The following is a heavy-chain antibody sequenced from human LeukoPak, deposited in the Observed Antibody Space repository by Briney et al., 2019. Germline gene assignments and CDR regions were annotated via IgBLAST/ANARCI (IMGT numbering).Heavy chain of an antibody. CDR2: ISYSGNT. V-gene: IGHV4-39*01. J-gene: IGHJ4*02. CDR3: ARLTDF. Sequence: SETLSLTCTVFGGSLIISNYYWGWIRQSPGKGLECIGKISYSGNTYYNPSLRSRVHMSVDTSKNQFSLTLSSVTAADTAVYYCARLTDFWGQGILVTVSS. CDR1: GGSLIISNYY.